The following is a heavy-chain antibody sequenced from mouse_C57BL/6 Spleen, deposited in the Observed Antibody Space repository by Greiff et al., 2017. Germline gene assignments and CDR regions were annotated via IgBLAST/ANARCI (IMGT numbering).Heavy chain of an antibody. J-gene: IGHJ2*01. CDR2: IYPGDGDT. V-gene: IGHV1-82*01. CDR1: GYAFSSSW. Sequence: VKLMESGPELVKPGASVKISCKASGYAFSSSWMNWVKQRPGKGLEWIGRIYPGDGDTNYNGKFKGKATLTVDKSSSTAYMQLSSLTSEDSAVYFCARSGAYYGSSYIDYWGQGTTLTVSS. CDR3: ARSGAYYGSSYIDY. D-gene: IGHD1-1*01.